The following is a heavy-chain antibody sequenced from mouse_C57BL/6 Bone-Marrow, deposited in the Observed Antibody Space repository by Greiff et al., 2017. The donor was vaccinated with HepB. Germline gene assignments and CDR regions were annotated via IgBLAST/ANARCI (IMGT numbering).Heavy chain of an antibody. Sequence: EVKLVESGEGLVKPGGSLKLSCAASGFTFSSYAMSWVRQTPEKRLEWVAYISSGGDYIYYADTVKGRFTISRDNARNTLYLQMSSLKSEDTAMYYCTIRPNYEFAYWGQGTLVTVSA. D-gene: IGHD2-1*01. J-gene: IGHJ3*01. CDR1: GFTFSSYA. CDR2: ISSGGDYI. CDR3: TIRPNYEFAY. V-gene: IGHV5-9-1*02.